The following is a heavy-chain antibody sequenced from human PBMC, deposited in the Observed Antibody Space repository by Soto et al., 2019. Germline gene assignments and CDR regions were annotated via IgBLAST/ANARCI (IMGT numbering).Heavy chain of an antibody. CDR1: GFTFSSYG. V-gene: IGHV3-30*18. Sequence: PGGSLRLSCAASGFTFSSYGMHWVRQAPGKGLEWVAVISYDGSNKYYADSVKGRFTISRDNSKNTLYLQMNSLRAEDTAVYYCAKDKKYSSGWYLDYYYGMDVWGQGTTVTVYS. CDR3: AKDKKYSSGWYLDYYYGMDV. D-gene: IGHD6-19*01. J-gene: IGHJ6*02. CDR2: ISYDGSNK.